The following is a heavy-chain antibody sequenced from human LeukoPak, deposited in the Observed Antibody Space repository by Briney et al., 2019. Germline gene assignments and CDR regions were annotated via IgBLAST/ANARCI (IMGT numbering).Heavy chain of an antibody. CDR1: GGFISSYY. CDR2: IYYNGIT. Sequence: SETLSLTCSVPGGFISSYYWNWIRQPPGKGLEWIGYIYYNGITNYNPSLKSRVTISIDTSKNQFSLKLTSVTAADTAVYYCARGTGGAAAADFDPWGQGTLVTVSS. D-gene: IGHD6-13*01. V-gene: IGHV4-59*12. J-gene: IGHJ5*02. CDR3: ARGTGGAAAADFDP.